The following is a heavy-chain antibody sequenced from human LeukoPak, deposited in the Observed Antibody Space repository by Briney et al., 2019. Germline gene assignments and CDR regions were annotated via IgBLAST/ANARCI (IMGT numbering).Heavy chain of an antibody. CDR1: GFTFSSYA. Sequence: GGSLRLSCAASGFTFSSYAMSWVRQAPGKGLEWVSAISGSGGSTYYADSVKGRFTISRDSSKNILYLQMNSLRAEDTAVYYCAKDRCSNGVGCYYYYMDVWGKGTTVTISS. CDR3: AKDRCSNGVGCYYYYMDV. V-gene: IGHV3-23*01. CDR2: ISGSGGST. D-gene: IGHD2-8*01. J-gene: IGHJ6*03.